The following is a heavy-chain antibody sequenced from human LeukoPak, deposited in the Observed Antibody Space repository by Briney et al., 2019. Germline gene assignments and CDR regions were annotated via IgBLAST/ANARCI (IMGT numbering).Heavy chain of an antibody. Sequence: PGGSLRLSCAASGFTFSSYGMHWVRQAPGKGLEWVAVISYDGSNKYYADSVKGRFTISRDNSKNTLYLQMNSLRAEDTAVYYCAKDRERWLQFTFDYWGQGTLVTVSS. D-gene: IGHD5-24*01. J-gene: IGHJ4*02. CDR3: AKDRERWLQFTFDY. CDR1: GFTFSSYG. V-gene: IGHV3-30*18. CDR2: ISYDGSNK.